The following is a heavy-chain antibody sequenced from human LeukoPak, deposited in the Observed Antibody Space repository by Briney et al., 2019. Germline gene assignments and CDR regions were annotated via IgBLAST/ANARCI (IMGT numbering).Heavy chain of an antibody. J-gene: IGHJ4*02. CDR1: GFTFSSYW. Sequence: GSLRLSCAASGFTFSSYWMSWVRQAPGKGLEWIGGIYHSGSSYYNPSLKSRVTISLDTSKNQFSLKLNSVTAADTAVYCCARAVGQDLTYYFDYWGQGTLVTVSS. D-gene: IGHD1-26*01. CDR2: IYHSGSS. CDR3: ARAVGQDLTYYFDY. V-gene: IGHV4-4*01.